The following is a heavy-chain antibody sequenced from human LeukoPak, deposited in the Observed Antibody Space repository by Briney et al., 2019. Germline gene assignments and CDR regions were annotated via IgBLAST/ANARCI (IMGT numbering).Heavy chain of an antibody. CDR3: ARDAWASYDDSSGYYPNY. J-gene: IGHJ4*02. CDR1: GYTFTSYD. CDR2: ISAYNGNT. D-gene: IGHD3-22*01. Sequence: ASVKVSCKASGYTFTSYDINWVRQAPGQGLEWMGWISAYNGNTNYAQKLQGRVTMTTDTSTSTAYMELRSLRSDDTAVYYCARDAWASYDDSSGYYPNYWGQGTLVTVSS. V-gene: IGHV1-18*01.